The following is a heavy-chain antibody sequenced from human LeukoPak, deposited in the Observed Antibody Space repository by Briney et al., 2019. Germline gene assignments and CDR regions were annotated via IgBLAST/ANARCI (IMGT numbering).Heavy chain of an antibody. D-gene: IGHD4-23*01. CDR1: GYTFTSYY. CDR3: ARGSRAYGGFDS. CDR2: INPSGGST. J-gene: IGHJ4*02. Sequence: ASVKVSCKASGYTFTSYYMHWVRQAPGQGLEWMGIINPSGGSTSYAQKFQGRVTMTRDMSTSSVYMEMSSLRSEDTAVYYCARGSRAYGGFDSWGQGTLVTVSS. V-gene: IGHV1-46*01.